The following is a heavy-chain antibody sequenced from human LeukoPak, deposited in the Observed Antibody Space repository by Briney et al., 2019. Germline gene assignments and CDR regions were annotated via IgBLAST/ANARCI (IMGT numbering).Heavy chain of an antibody. Sequence: GGSLRLSCAASGFTFSSYGMHWVRQAQGKVLEWVAFIRYDGSNKYYADSVKGRFTISRDNSKNTLYLQMNSLRAEDTAVYYCAKSPGGRLLLFDYWGQGTLVTVSS. D-gene: IGHD3-22*01. V-gene: IGHV3-30*02. CDR1: GFTFSSYG. CDR2: IRYDGSNK. J-gene: IGHJ4*02. CDR3: AKSPGGRLLLFDY.